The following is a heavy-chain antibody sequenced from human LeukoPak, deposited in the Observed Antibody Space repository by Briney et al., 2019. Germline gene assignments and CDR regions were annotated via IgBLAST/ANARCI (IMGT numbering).Heavy chain of an antibody. CDR2: INHSGSI. CDR1: GGSFSGYY. Sequence: PSETLSLTCAVYGGSFSGYYWSWIRQPPGKGLEWIGEINHSGSINYNPSLKSRVTISVDTSKNQFSLKLSSVTAADTAVYYCARGSGRSSLYYFDYWGQGTLVTVSS. V-gene: IGHV4-34*01. J-gene: IGHJ4*02. D-gene: IGHD6-6*01. CDR3: ARGSGRSSLYYFDY.